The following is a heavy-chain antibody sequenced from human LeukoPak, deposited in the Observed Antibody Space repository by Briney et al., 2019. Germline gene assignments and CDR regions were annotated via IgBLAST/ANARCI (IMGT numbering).Heavy chain of an antibody. CDR2: INHSGST. V-gene: IGHV4-34*01. CDR1: GGSFSGYY. CDR3: ARGRLWSGV. D-gene: IGHD3-10*02. Sequence: SETLSLTCAVYGGSFSGYYWSWIRQPPGKGLEWIGEINHSGSTNYNPSLKSRVPISVDTSKNQFSLKLSSVTAADTAVYYCARGRLWSGVWGQGTLVIVSS. J-gene: IGHJ4*02.